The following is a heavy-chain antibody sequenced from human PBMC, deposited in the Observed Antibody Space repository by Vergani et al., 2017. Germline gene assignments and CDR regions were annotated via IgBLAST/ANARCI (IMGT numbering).Heavy chain of an antibody. Sequence: QVHLVESGGGVVQPGRSLRLSCVVSGFTSSYYGMHWVRQAPGKGLEWVAVISYDGTQKYYADSVKGRFTISRDNAKNSLYLQMNSLRVEDTAVYYCAKPMEGGTYDFDYWGQGTLVTVSS. CDR2: ISYDGTQK. V-gene: IGHV3-30*18. J-gene: IGHJ4*02. D-gene: IGHD1-1*01. CDR3: AKPMEGGTYDFDY. CDR1: GFTSSYYG.